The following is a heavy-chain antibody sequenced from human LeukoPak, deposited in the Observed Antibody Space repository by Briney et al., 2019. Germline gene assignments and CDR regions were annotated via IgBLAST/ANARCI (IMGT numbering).Heavy chain of an antibody. CDR3: ARRRAPRTGFFDY. CDR1: GGSISSSGYY. D-gene: IGHD3/OR15-3a*01. J-gene: IGHJ4*02. Sequence: KPSETLSLTCTVSGGSISSSGYYWAWVRQPPGKGLEWIGNVYYSGTTDYNPSLESRVTIFVDTSKSQFSLRVRSVTAADTAVYYCARRRAPRTGFFDYWGQGALVTVSS. CDR2: VYYSGTT. V-gene: IGHV4-39*01.